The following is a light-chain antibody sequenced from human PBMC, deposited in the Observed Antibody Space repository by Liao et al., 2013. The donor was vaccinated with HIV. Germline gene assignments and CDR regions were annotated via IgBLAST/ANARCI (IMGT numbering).Light chain of an antibody. V-gene: IGLV3-21*01. J-gene: IGLJ3*02. CDR3: QVWDSSGDQRV. CDR2: YNR. Sequence: SYVLTQPPSVSVAPGKTARFTCGGDNIGSKSVHWYQQKLGQAPVLVIYYNRDRPSGVPERFSGSNSGNTATLAISRVEAGDEADYYWQVWDSSGDQRVFGGGTKLTVL. CDR1: NIGSKS.